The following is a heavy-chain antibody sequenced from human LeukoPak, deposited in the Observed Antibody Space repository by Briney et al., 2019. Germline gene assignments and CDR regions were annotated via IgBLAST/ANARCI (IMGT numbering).Heavy chain of an antibody. CDR2: IHYSGST. CDR3: ARLGGNQVLDYFDY. V-gene: IGHV4-31*03. J-gene: IGHJ4*02. Sequence: SERLSLTCSVSGGSISSGGYYWSWTRQHPGKGLECIGYIHYSGSTYYNPSLKSRNTISGDTSMNQFSLMLSSVTAADTAVYYCARLGGNQVLDYFDYWGQGTLDTVSS. D-gene: IGHD1-14*01. CDR1: GGSISSGGYY.